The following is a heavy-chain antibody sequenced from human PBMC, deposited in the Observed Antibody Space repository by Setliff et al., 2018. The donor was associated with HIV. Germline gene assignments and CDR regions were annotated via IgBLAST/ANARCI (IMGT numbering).Heavy chain of an antibody. Sequence: SETLSLTCAVSGYSITSGYYWGWIRQPPGKGLAWIASIYHRGTTYYNTSLKSRVTISVDTSKNQISLKLRSVTAADTAVYYCAREIQASLDPPYGYNYFDPWGQGILVTVSS. J-gene: IGHJ5*02. CDR1: GYSITSGYY. V-gene: IGHV4-38-2*02. CDR2: IYHRGTT. CDR3: AREIQASLDPPYGYNYFDP. D-gene: IGHD3-9*01.